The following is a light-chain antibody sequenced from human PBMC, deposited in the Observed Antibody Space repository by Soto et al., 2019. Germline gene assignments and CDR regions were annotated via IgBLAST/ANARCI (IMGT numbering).Light chain of an antibody. J-gene: IGLJ1*01. CDR2: RNN. V-gene: IGLV1-47*01. Sequence: QSVLTQPPSASGTPGQRGSISCSGSSSNIGSNYVYWYQQLPGTAPKLLIYRNNQRPSGVPDRFSGSKSGTSASLAISGHRSEDEADYYCAAWDDSLSGRYVFGTGTKVTVL. CDR3: AAWDDSLSGRYV. CDR1: SSNIGSNY.